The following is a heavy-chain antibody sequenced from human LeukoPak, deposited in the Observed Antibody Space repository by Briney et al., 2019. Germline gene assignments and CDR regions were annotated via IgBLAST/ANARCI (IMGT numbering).Heavy chain of an antibody. Sequence: GGSLRLSCAASGFTFSSYAMHWVRQAPGKGLEWVAVISYDGSNKYYADSVKGRFTISRDNSKNTLYLQMNSLRAEDTAVDYCARGRGDGYNFDYWGQGTLVTVSS. V-gene: IGHV3-30-3*01. CDR3: ARGRGDGYNFDY. CDR2: ISYDGSNK. D-gene: IGHD5-24*01. CDR1: GFTFSSYA. J-gene: IGHJ4*02.